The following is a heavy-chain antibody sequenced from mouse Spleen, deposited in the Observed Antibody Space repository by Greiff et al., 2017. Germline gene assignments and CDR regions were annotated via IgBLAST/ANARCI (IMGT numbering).Heavy chain of an antibody. CDR3: ARRGPPYAMDY. CDR1: GYAFSSYW. CDR2: IYPGDGDT. V-gene: IGHV1-80*01. Sequence: VQLQQSGAELVKPGASVKISCKASGYAFSSYWMNWVKQRPGKGLEWIGQIYPGDGDTNYNGKFKGKATLTADKSSSTAYMQLSSLTSEDSAVYFCARRGPPYAMDYWGQGTSVTVSS. J-gene: IGHJ4*01.